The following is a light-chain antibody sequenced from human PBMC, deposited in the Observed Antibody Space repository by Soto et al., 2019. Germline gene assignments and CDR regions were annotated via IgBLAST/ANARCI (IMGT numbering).Light chain of an antibody. CDR2: GAS. CDR3: QQLDT. J-gene: IGKJ3*01. CDR1: QSVSSSY. Sequence: IVLTQSPGTLSLSPGERATLSCRASQSVSSSYLAWYQQKPGQAPRLLIYGASSRATGIPDRFSGSGSGTDFTLTISRLEPEDFAVYYCQQLDTFGPGTKVDIK. V-gene: IGKV3-20*01.